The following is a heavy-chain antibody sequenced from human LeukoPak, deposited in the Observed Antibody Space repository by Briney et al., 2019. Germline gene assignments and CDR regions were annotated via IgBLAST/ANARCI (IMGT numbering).Heavy chain of an antibody. Sequence: GGSLRLSCAASGFTFSSYSMNWVRQAPGKGLEWVSSISSSSSHIYYADSVKGRFTISRDNAKNSLYLQMNSLRAEDTAVYYCAREKEYSSHDYWGQGTLVTVSS. CDR1: GFTFSSYS. J-gene: IGHJ4*02. D-gene: IGHD6-13*01. CDR2: ISSSSSHI. CDR3: AREKEYSSHDY. V-gene: IGHV3-21*01.